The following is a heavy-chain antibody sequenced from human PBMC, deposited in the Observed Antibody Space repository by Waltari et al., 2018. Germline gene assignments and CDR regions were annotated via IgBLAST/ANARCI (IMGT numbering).Heavy chain of an antibody. Sequence: VQLVESGGGLVKPGGSLRLSCAASGFTFSSYSMNWVRQAPGKGLEWVSVIYSGGRTDCGDSVKGRFTMSRDDSKNTLYLQMNSLRSEDTAVYYCARDRHSSSQYTRADAFDIWGQGTMVTVSS. CDR1: GFTFSSYS. CDR3: ARDRHSSSQYTRADAFDI. CDR2: IYSGGRT. D-gene: IGHD6-13*01. J-gene: IGHJ3*02. V-gene: IGHV3-NL1*01.